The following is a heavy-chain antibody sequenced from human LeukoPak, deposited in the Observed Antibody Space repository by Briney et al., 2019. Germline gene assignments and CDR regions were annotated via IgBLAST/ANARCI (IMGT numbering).Heavy chain of an antibody. CDR2: IYHTGST. CDR1: GGAIGGYY. Sequence: AETLSLTCTVSGGAIGGYYWSWIRQPPGKGLQWIGYIYHTGSTNDNPSLTRPVTISVDTPKNQFSLKLTSVAAADTAVYYCGRGGGGMKCFEQWGQGTLVTVSS. CDR3: GRGGGGMKCFEQ. V-gene: IGHV4-59*01. J-gene: IGHJ4*02. D-gene: IGHD3-10*01.